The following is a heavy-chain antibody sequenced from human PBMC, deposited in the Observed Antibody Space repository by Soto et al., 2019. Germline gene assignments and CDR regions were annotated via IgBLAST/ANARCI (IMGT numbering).Heavy chain of an antibody. V-gene: IGHV4-31*03. CDR2: IYYSGST. CDR3: ASSLGRLAPTYYYYYYMDV. Sequence: QVQLQESGPGLVKPSQTLSLTCTVSGGSISSGGYYWSWIRQHPGKGLEWIGYIYYSGSTYYNPSLKSRVTISVDTAKNQFSLKLSSVTAADTAVYYCASSLGRLAPTYYYYYYMDVWGKGTTVTVSS. CDR1: GGSISSGGYY. J-gene: IGHJ6*03. D-gene: IGHD6-25*01.